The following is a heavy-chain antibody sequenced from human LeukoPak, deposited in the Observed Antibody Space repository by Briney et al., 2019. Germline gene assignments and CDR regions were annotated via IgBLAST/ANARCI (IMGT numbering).Heavy chain of an antibody. CDR2: IYTSGST. J-gene: IGHJ4*02. CDR1: GGSITSGIYY. Sequence: SQTLSLTCTVSGGSITSGIYYWTWIRQPAGKGLEWIGRIYTSGSTNYNPSLKSRVTISVDTSKNQFSLKLTSVTAADTAVYYCAGEFAYWGQGTLVSASS. CDR3: AGEFAY. V-gene: IGHV4-61*02.